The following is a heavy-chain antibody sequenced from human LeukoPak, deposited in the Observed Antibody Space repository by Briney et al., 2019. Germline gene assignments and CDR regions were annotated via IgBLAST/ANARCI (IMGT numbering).Heavy chain of an antibody. J-gene: IGHJ4*02. Sequence: SQTLSLTCAVSGGSMSSGGYSWSWIRQPPGKGLEWIGYIYYSGSTNYNPSLKSRVTISVDTSKNQFSLKLSSVTAADTAVYYCARSYSNKDFDYWGQGTLVTVSS. D-gene: IGHD6-13*01. CDR1: GGSMSSGGYS. V-gene: IGHV4-30-4*07. CDR2: IYYSGST. CDR3: ARSYSNKDFDY.